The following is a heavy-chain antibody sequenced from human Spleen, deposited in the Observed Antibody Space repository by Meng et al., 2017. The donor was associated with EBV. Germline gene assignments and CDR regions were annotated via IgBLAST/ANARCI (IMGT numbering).Heavy chain of an antibody. CDR3: ARADSMTQFDY. V-gene: IGHV4-4*02. J-gene: IGHJ4*02. CDR2: TSHSGST. D-gene: IGHD2-21*01. CDR1: GGSIGDSNW. Sequence: HVELEESVPGLVKPLGTLSLPCAVSGGSIGDSNWWTWVRQPPGKGLEWIGETSHSGSTNYSPSLKSRVTISVDKSKNQFSLKLNSVTAADTAVYYCARADSMTQFDYWGQGTLVTVSS.